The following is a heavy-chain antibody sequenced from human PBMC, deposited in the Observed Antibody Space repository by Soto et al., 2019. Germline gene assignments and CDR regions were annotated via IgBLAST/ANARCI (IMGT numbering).Heavy chain of an antibody. J-gene: IGHJ6*03. CDR3: ARDKLPTVTTDYYHNMDV. V-gene: IGHV4-59*01. D-gene: IGHD4-17*01. CDR2: IYYTGST. CDR1: RGSISRYY. Sequence: SETLSLTCTVSRGSISRYYWSWIRQPPGKGLEWIGSIYYTGSTNYNPSLKSRVTISVYTSKNQFSLNLNSVTPADTAVYYWARDKLPTVTTDYYHNMDVWGKGTTVTVSS.